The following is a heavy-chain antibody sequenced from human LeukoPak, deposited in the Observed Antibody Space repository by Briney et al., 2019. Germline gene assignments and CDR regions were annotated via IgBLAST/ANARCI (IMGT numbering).Heavy chain of an antibody. Sequence: GRSLRLSCVASGFSFTTYWMTWVRQAPGKGLEWVANIAGDESQKKYMDSVKGRFTISRDNAKNSLYLQLNSLRVEDTAIYYCVRDLSPVSDRNVWYDALDFWGQGTMVTVSS. D-gene: IGHD1-1*01. V-gene: IGHV3-7*01. CDR1: GFSFTTYW. J-gene: IGHJ3*01. CDR3: VRDLSPVSDRNVWYDALDF. CDR2: IAGDESQK.